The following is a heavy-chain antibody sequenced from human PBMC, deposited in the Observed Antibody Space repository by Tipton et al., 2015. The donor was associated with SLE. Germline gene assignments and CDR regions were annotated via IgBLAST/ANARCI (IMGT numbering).Heavy chain of an antibody. J-gene: IGHJ2*01. CDR1: GGSIRSSSNY. CDR2: LYHSGST. Sequence: GLVKPSETLSLTCTVSGGSIRSSSNYWGWIRQSPGKGLEWIGSLYHSGSTYYNPSFKSRVTISVDTSKNQFSLKLSSVTAADTAVYYCARGPEWLRLKYFDLWGRGTLVTVSS. D-gene: IGHD5-12*01. CDR3: ARGPEWLRLKYFDL. V-gene: IGHV4-39*07.